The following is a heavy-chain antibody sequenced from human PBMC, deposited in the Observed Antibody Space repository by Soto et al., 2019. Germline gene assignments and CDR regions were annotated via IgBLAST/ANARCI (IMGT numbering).Heavy chain of an antibody. CDR1: GFTFSNYA. D-gene: IGHD1-7*01. CDR3: ARDISGTSYGMDV. CDR2: VSGSGGNK. Sequence: GFTFSNYAMTWVRLAPGKGLEWVSSVSGSGGNKYYVDSVKGRFTISRDNSKNTLNLQMNSLRAEDTAVYYCARDISGTSYGMDVWGQGTTVTVSS. V-gene: IGHV3-23*01. J-gene: IGHJ6*02.